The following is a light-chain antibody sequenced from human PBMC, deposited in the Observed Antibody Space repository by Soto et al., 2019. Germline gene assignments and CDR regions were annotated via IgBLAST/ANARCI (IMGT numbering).Light chain of an antibody. V-gene: IGKV1-9*01. J-gene: IGKJ5*01. Sequence: DIPLTQSPSFLSASVGDRVTITCRASQGISSYLAWYQQKPGKAPKLLIYAASTLQSGVPSRFSGSESGTEFTLTISSMQPEDFASYYCQQLNSYPITFGQGTRLEIK. CDR3: QQLNSYPIT. CDR1: QGISSY. CDR2: AAS.